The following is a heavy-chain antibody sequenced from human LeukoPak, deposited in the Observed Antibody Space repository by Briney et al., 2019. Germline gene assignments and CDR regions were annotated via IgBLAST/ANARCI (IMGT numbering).Heavy chain of an antibody. D-gene: IGHD6-13*01. CDR1: GYTFTNYG. J-gene: IGHJ4*02. CDR3: ARDTGIAVAGTGDFDY. Sequence: ASVKVSCKASGYTFTNYGISWVRQAPGQGLEWMGWISGYNGKRNYAQKLQGRVTMTTDTSTSTAYMELRSLRSDDTAVYYCARDTGIAVAGTGDFDYWGQGTLVTVSS. V-gene: IGHV1-18*01. CDR2: ISGYNGKR.